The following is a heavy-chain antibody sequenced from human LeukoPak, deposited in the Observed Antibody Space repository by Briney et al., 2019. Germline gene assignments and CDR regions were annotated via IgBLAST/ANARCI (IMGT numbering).Heavy chain of an antibody. J-gene: IGHJ4*02. D-gene: IGHD5-12*01. CDR1: GFTFGSYA. CDR3: AKEPRVATIEIFDY. Sequence: GGSLRLSCAASGFTFGSYAMSWVRQAPGKGLEWVSSISGGGAVTYYADSVKGRFTISRDNSKNTVYLQMNSLRAEDTAVYYCAKEPRVATIEIFDYWGQGTLVTVSS. CDR2: ISGGGAVT. V-gene: IGHV3-23*01.